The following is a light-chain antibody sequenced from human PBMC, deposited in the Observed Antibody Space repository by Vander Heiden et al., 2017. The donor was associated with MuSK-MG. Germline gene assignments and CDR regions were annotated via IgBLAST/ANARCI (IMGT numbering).Light chain of an antibody. J-gene: IGKJ2*01. CDR3: QQRSNLFT. Sequence: EIVLTQSPATLSLSPGERATLSCRASQSVSSYLAWYQQKPGQAPRLLIYDASNRANGIPDRFIGSGSGTDFTLTSSSLEPEDFAVYYWQQRSNLFTFGQGTKMEIK. V-gene: IGKV3-11*01. CDR1: QSVSSY. CDR2: DAS.